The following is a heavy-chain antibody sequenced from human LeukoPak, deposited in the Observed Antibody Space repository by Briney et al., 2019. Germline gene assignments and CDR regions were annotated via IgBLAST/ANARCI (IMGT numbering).Heavy chain of an antibody. D-gene: IGHD4-11*01. V-gene: IGHV3-21*01. CDR3: ARGPVTHPEYFDH. CDR1: GFTFSSYS. J-gene: IGHJ4*02. Sequence: PGGSLRLSCAASGFTFSSYSMNWVRQAPGKGLEWVSSISSSSSYIYYADSVKGRFTISRDNAKNSLYLQMNSLRAEDTAVYYCARGPVTHPEYFDHWGQGTLVTVSS. CDR2: ISSSSSYI.